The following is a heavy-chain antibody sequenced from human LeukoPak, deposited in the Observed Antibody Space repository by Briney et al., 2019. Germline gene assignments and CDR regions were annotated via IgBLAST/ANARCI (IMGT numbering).Heavy chain of an antibody. Sequence: PSETLSLTCTVSGGSLSSYYWSWIRQPPGKGLEWIGYIYYSGSTNYNPSLKSRVTISVDTSKNQFSLKLSSVTAADTAVYYCARGLGLHGWFDPWGQGTLVTVSS. CDR3: ARGLGLHGWFDP. CDR1: GGSLSSYY. CDR2: IYYSGST. J-gene: IGHJ5*02. D-gene: IGHD7-27*01. V-gene: IGHV4-59*12.